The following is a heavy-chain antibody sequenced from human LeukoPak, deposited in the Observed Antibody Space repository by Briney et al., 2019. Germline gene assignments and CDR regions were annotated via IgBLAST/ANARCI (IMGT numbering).Heavy chain of an antibody. J-gene: IGHJ5*02. D-gene: IGHD2/OR15-2a*01. CDR1: GFTFSTYS. CDR2: ISSSLTTT. Sequence: GGSLRLSCAASGFTFSTYSMNWVRQAPGKGLEWISYISSSLTTTYYADSVKGRFTISRDNGKNSLYLQMNSLRNEDTAVYYCARDDRRVPTFSSWGQGTLVTVLS. V-gene: IGHV3-48*02. CDR3: ARDDRRVPTFSS.